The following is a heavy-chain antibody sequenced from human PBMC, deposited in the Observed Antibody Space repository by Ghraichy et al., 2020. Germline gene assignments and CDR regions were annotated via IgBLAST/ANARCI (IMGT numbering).Heavy chain of an antibody. Sequence: SETLSLTCTVSGGSVSSGSYYWSWIRQPPGKGLEWIGYIYYSGSTNYNPSLKSRVTISVDTSKNQFSLKLSSVTAADTAVYYCARSTVATIEPCFDPWGQGXXVTXXX. CDR2: IYYSGST. CDR3: ARSTVATIEPCFDP. CDR1: GGSVSSGSYY. V-gene: IGHV4-61*01. J-gene: IGHJ5*02. D-gene: IGHD5-12*01.